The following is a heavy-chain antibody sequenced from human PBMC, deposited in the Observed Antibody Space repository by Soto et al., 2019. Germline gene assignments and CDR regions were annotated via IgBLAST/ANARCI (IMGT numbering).Heavy chain of an antibody. CDR2: ISASGGNA. D-gene: IGHD1-1*01. J-gene: IGHJ4*02. V-gene: IGHV3-23*01. CDR3: AKLDVT. CDR1: GFSFSSYT. Sequence: PGGSLRLSCAASGFSFSSYTMSWVRQAPGKGLEWVSDISASGGNAFYVDSVKGRFTISRGNSKNTLSLQMNSLRAEDTAVYYCAKLDVTWGQGTLVTVSS.